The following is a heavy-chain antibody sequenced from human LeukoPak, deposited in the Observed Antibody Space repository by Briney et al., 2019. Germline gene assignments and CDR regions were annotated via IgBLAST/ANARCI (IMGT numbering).Heavy chain of an antibody. CDR2: IKQEGREI. CDR3: ARDYDFWSGYYYY. J-gene: IGHJ4*02. CDR1: GFSFSSYW. D-gene: IGHD3-3*01. Sequence: GGSLRLSCAPSGFSFSSYWMSWARQAPGRGLGWVANIKQEGREIRHVDCVKGRFSISRDNAKNSLYLEMNSLRAEDTAVYYCARDYDFWSGYYYYWGQGTLVTVSS. V-gene: IGHV3-7*01.